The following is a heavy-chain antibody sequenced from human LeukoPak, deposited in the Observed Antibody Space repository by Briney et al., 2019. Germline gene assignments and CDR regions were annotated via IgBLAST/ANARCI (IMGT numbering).Heavy chain of an antibody. CDR2: INPSGGST. CDR1: GYILSSYY. CDR3: ARTYCGGDCKNRYFDY. Sequence: ASVKVSCKASGYILSSYYMHWVRQAPGQGLEWMGIINPSGGSTDYAQKFQGRVTMTRDKSTSTVYMELSSLRSEDTALYYCARTYCGGDCKNRYFDYWGQGTLVTVSS. J-gene: IGHJ4*02. V-gene: IGHV1-46*01. D-gene: IGHD2-21*02.